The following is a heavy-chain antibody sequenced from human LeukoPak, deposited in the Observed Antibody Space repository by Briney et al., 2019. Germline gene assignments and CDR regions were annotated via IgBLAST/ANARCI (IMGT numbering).Heavy chain of an antibody. J-gene: IGHJ4*02. CDR1: VGSIIGSSHY. CDR2: IYYSGST. V-gene: IGHV4-39*01. D-gene: IGHD6-19*01. CDR3: ASRSALIAVAGRRTYYFDY. Sequence: PETLSLTCTLSVGSIIGSSHYWGSVRQPPGKGLEWIGCIYYSGSTYYNPSLKSRVTISVDTSKNQFSLKLSSVTAADTAVYYCASRSALIAVAGRRTYYFDYWGQGTLVTVSS.